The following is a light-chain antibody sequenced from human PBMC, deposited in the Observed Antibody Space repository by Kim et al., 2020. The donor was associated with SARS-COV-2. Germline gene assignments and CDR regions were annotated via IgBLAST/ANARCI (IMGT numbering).Light chain of an antibody. CDR1: NSDVGSFNL. Sequence: QSALTQPASVSGSPGQSITISCTGTNSDVGSFNLVSWYQQHPGKAPKLMIYEVTKRPSGVSNRFSGSKSGNTASLTISGLQAEDEADYYCCSHARSSHMLFGGGTQLTVL. CDR3: CSHARSSHML. J-gene: IGLJ3*02. V-gene: IGLV2-23*02. CDR2: EVT.